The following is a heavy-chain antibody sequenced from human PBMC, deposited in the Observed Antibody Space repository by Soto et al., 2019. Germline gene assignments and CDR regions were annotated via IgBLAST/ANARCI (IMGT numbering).Heavy chain of an antibody. Sequence: QVQLHESGPGVVKPSQTLSLTCTVSGGSISSGGYYWSCIRQHPGKGLEWLGYIYYSGSTYYSPSFQRRVIISVDTAENQFSLKLDSVTAADTAVYYCARAKQQLIDYWGQGTLVTVSS. CDR3: ARAKQQLIDY. D-gene: IGHD6-13*01. J-gene: IGHJ4*02. V-gene: IGHV4-31*03. CDR1: GGSISSGGYY. CDR2: IYYSGST.